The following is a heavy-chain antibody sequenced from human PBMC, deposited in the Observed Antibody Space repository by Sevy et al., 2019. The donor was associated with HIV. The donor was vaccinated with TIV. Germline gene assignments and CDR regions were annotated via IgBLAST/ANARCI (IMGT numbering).Heavy chain of an antibody. V-gene: IGHV3-48*01. J-gene: IGHJ4*02. CDR3: ARDPGSAWDHFDY. CDR1: GFTFSDYS. D-gene: IGHD1-26*01. Sequence: GGSLRLSCTASGFTFSDYSMNWVRQAPGKGLEWVSYISSSSSTIYYADSVKGRFTISRDNAKNSLYLQMNSLRAEDTAVYYCARDPGSAWDHFDYWGQGTVVTVSS. CDR2: ISSSSSTI.